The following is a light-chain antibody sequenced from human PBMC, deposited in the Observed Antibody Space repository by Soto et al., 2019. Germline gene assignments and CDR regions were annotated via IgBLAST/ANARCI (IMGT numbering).Light chain of an antibody. CDR3: QQYGSSPGYT. J-gene: IGKJ2*01. Sequence: EIVLTQSPGTLSLSPGERATLSCRASQSVSSSYLAWYQQKPGQAPRLLIYGASSRATGIPDRFSGSGSGTHFTPNISRLEPEDFAVYYGQQYGSSPGYTFGQGTELEIK. V-gene: IGKV3-20*01. CDR2: GAS. CDR1: QSVSSSY.